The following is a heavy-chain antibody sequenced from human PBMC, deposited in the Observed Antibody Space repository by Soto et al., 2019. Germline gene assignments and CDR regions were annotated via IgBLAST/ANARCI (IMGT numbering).Heavy chain of an antibody. CDR3: AGEGYSTTDSYGMDV. D-gene: IGHD1-26*01. V-gene: IGHV3-21*01. Sequence: EVQLVESGGGLVKPGGSLRLSCAASGFTYSSYSMNWVRQAPGKGLEWVSSISSSSSYIYYADSVKGRFTISRDNAKNSLYLQMNSLRAEDTAVYYCAGEGYSTTDSYGMDVWGQGTTVTVSS. CDR1: GFTYSSYS. J-gene: IGHJ6*02. CDR2: ISSSSSYI.